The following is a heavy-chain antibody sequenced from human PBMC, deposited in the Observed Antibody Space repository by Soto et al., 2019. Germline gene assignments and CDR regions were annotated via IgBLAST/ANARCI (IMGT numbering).Heavy chain of an antibody. J-gene: IGHJ4*02. Sequence: VASVKVSCKASGGTFSSYAISWVRQAPGQGLEWMGGIIPIFGTANYAQKFQDRVTITADESTSTAYMELSSLRSEDTAVYYCARMSDGVWFGDQYWGQGTLVTVS. D-gene: IGHD3-10*01. CDR3: ARMSDGVWFGDQY. CDR1: GGTFSSYA. CDR2: IIPIFGTA. V-gene: IGHV1-69*13.